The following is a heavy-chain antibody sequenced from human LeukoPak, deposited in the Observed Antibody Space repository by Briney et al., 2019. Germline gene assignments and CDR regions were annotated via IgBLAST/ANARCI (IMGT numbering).Heavy chain of an antibody. V-gene: IGHV3-30*04. CDR1: GFTFSSYA. CDR3: ARDFVSITMDPTAYFDY. Sequence: GGSLRLSCAASGFTFSSYAMHWVRQAPGKGLEWVAVISYDGSNKYYADSVKGRFTISRDNSKNTLYLEMNSLRAEDTAVYYCARDFVSITMDPTAYFDYWGQGTLVTVSS. D-gene: IGHD3-10*01. CDR2: ISYDGSNK. J-gene: IGHJ4*02.